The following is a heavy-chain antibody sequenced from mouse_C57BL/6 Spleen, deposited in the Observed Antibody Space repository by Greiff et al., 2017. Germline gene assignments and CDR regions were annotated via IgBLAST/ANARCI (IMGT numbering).Heavy chain of an antibody. D-gene: IGHD2-4*01. J-gene: IGHJ3*01. V-gene: IGHV1-22*01. Sequence: EVQLQQSGPELVKPGASVKLSCKASGYTFTDYYMHWVKQSPGQSLEWIGYINPNNGGTSYNQKFKGKATLTVNKSSSTAYMELPSLTSEDSAVYYCAPIYYDYDGGFAYWGQGTLVTVSA. CDR2: INPNNGGT. CDR3: APIYYDYDGGFAY. CDR1: GYTFTDYY.